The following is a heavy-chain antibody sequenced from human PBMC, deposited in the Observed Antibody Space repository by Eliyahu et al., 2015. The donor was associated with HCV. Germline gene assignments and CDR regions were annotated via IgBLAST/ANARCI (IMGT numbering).Heavy chain of an antibody. J-gene: IGHJ4*02. CDR3: AVGGGYFDWLLWRLDY. Sequence: QLQLQESGPGLVKPSETLSLTCTVXGGSISXSNYXWGWIRQSPGKGLEWIGSIYSSGSTYYNPSLKSRVTISVDTSKNQFSLKLSSVTAADTAVYYCAVGGGYFDWLLWRLDYWGQGTLITVSS. V-gene: IGHV4-39*07. D-gene: IGHD3-9*01. CDR1: GGSISXSNYX. CDR2: IYSSGST.